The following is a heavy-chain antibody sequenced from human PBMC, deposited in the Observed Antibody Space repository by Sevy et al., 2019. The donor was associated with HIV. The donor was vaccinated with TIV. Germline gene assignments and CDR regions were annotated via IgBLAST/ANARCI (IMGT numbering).Heavy chain of an antibody. Sequence: SETLSLTCAVSGYSISSGYYWGWIRQPPGKGLEWIGSIYHSGSTYYNPSLKSRVTISVDTSKNQFSLKLSSVTAADTAVYYCARQGEEGYSYGYYYYYYYMDVCGKGTTVTVSS. J-gene: IGHJ6*03. D-gene: IGHD5-18*01. CDR2: IYHSGST. CDR3: ARQGEEGYSYGYYYYYYYMDV. CDR1: GYSISSGYY. V-gene: IGHV4-38-2*01.